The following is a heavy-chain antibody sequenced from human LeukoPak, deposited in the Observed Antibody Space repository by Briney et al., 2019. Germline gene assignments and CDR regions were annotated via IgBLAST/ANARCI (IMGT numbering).Heavy chain of an antibody. CDR1: SYSFTFYW. CDR3: ARQDGSGIYYFDN. CDR2: IYPGDSDT. V-gene: IGHV5-51*01. Sequence: GESLKISCKGSSYSFTFYWIAWVRQMSGKGLEWMGIIYPGDSDTRYSPSFQGQVSISADKSINTAYLQWSSLEASDTAIYYCARQDGSGIYYFDNWGQGTLVTVSS. J-gene: IGHJ4*02. D-gene: IGHD3-10*01.